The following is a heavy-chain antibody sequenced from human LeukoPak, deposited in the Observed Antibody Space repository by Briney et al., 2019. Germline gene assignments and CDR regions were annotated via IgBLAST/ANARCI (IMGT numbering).Heavy chain of an antibody. CDR2: IYYSGST. CDR3: ARGQLVLTYYLDY. Sequence: PSETLSLTCTVSGGSISSSSYYWGWIRQPPGKGLEWIGSIYYSGSTYYNPSLKSRVTISVDTSKNQFSLKLSSVTAADTAVYYCARGQLVLTYYLDYWGQGTLVTVSS. CDR1: GGSISSSSYY. D-gene: IGHD6-13*01. J-gene: IGHJ4*02. V-gene: IGHV4-39*01.